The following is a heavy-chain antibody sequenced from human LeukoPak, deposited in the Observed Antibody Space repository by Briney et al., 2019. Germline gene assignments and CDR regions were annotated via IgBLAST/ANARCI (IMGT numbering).Heavy chain of an antibody. J-gene: IGHJ4*02. CDR3: AKTTGYRYSFDY. Sequence: GGSLRLSCAASGFTFSSYAMSWVRQAPGKGLEWVSVISGGGDSTYFADSVKGRFTISRDNSKNTLYLQMNSLKVEDTAVYFCAKTTGYRYSFDYWGQGTLVTVSS. CDR2: ISGGGDST. CDR1: GFTFSSYA. D-gene: IGHD3-16*02. V-gene: IGHV3-23*01.